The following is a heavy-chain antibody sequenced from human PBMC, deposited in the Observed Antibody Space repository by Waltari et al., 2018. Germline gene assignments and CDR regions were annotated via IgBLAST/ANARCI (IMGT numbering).Heavy chain of an antibody. CDR1: GYNFSSVG. V-gene: IGHV3-30*03. Sequence: VQVVESGGGVVQPGKSLRLSCVGSGYNFSSVGIHWVRQTPVKGLEWIALISYDGSDLYYADSVKGRFTISRDISQNTVYLQMNSLRVEDTATYYCAMLTGAYPFDYWGQGTLVTVSS. J-gene: IGHJ4*02. D-gene: IGHD7-27*01. CDR3: AMLTGAYPFDY. CDR2: ISYDGSDL.